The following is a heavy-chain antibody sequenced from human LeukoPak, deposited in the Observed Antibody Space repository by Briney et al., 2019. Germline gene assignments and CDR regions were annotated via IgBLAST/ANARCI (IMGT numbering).Heavy chain of an antibody. CDR2: VYYSGST. J-gene: IGHJ4*02. CDR3: AGGSAGVGSINY. D-gene: IGHD1-26*01. V-gene: IGHV4-59*01. CDR1: GGSISSYY. Sequence: SEALSLTCTVSGGSISSYYWSWIRQPPGKGLEWIGYVYYSGSTSYNPSPRGRVTISIDTSKNQFSLKLNSVTAADTAVYYCAGGSAGVGSINYWGQGSLVTVSS.